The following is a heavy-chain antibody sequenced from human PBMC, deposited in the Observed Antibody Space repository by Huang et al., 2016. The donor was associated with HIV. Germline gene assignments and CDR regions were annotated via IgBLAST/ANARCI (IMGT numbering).Heavy chain of an antibody. CDR2: RSYDGSSK. Sequence: QVQLVESGGGVVQPGRSLRLSCAAFGCTFNKFDMHWVRQAPGEGLESVAIRSYDGSSKYHAEAGQGRVTISRDNSKNTVYLQMNSLRVEDTAVYYCAKDGRGSGTYYDYFEYWGQGTLVTVSS. V-gene: IGHV3-30*18. CDR1: GCTFNKFD. J-gene: IGHJ4*02. D-gene: IGHD1-26*01. CDR3: AKDGRGSGTYYDYFEY.